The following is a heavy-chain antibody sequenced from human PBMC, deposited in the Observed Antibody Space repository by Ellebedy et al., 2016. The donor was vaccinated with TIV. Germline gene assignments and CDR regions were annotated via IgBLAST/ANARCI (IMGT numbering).Heavy chain of an antibody. V-gene: IGHV4-59*08. J-gene: IGHJ4*02. Sequence: MPSETLSLTCTVSGGSFSGYYWSWIRQPPGKGLEWIAYIHNGVTTSYNPSLKSRVTISEDTSKNQFSLILTSVTAADTAVYYCARHAGNAEYAFDFWGQGSPVTVSS. D-gene: IGHD2-2*01. CDR2: IHNGVTT. CDR3: ARHAGNAEYAFDF. CDR1: GGSFSGYY.